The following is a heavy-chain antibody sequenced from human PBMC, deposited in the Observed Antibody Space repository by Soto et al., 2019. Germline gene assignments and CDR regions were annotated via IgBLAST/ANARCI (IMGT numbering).Heavy chain of an antibody. D-gene: IGHD6-13*01. J-gene: IGHJ3*02. CDR2: ISGSGGST. Sequence: EVQLLESGGGLVQPGGSLRLSCAASGFTFSSYAMSWVRQAPGKGLEWVSAISGSGGSTYYADFVKGRFTISRDNSKNTLYRQMNSLRAEDTAVYYCAKERGSSSWYGYAFDIWGQGTMVTVSS. V-gene: IGHV3-23*01. CDR1: GFTFSSYA. CDR3: AKERGSSSWYGYAFDI.